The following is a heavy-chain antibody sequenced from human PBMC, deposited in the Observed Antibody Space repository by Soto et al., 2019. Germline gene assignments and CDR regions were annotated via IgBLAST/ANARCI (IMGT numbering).Heavy chain of an antibody. CDR2: IVVGSGNT. D-gene: IGHD3-22*01. Sequence: AASVKVSCKASGFTFTSSAVQWVRQARGQRLEWIGWIVVGSGNTNYAQKFQERVTITRDMSTSTAYMELSSLRSEDTAVYYCAAINYYYDSSGYQYYFDYWGQGTLVTVSS. V-gene: IGHV1-58*01. J-gene: IGHJ4*02. CDR1: GFTFTSSA. CDR3: AAINYYYDSSGYQYYFDY.